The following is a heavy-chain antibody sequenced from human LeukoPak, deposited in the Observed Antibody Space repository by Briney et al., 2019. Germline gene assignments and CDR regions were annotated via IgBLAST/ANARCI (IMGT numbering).Heavy chain of an antibody. CDR2: INHSGST. CDR1: GGSFSGYY. J-gene: IGHJ5*02. CDR3: ARLAPRAYYYDSSGYH. D-gene: IGHD3-22*01. Sequence: PSETLSLTCAVYGGSFSGYYWSWIRQPPGKGLEWIGEINHSGSTNYNPSLKSRVTISVDTSKNQFYLKLSSVTAADTAVYYCARLAPRAYYYDSSGYHWGQGTLVTVSS. V-gene: IGHV4-34*01.